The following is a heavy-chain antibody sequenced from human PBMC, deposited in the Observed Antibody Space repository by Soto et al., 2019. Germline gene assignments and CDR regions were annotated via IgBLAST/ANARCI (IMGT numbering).Heavy chain of an antibody. CDR2: ISWNSGSI. CDR1: GFTFDDYA. J-gene: IGHJ3*02. V-gene: IGHV3-9*01. D-gene: IGHD4-17*01. Sequence: EVQLVESGGGLVQPGRSLRLSCAASGFTFDDYAMHWVRQAPGKGLEWVSGISWNSGSIGYADSVKGRFTISRDNAKNSLYLQMNSLRAEDTALYYCAQVWGVGGDYDAFDIWGQGTMVTVSS. CDR3: AQVWGVGGDYDAFDI.